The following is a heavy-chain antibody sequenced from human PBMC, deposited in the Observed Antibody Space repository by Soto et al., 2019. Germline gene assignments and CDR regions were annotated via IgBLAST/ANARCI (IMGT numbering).Heavy chain of an antibody. CDR3: AREIVVARGASYFDY. D-gene: IGHD2-2*01. V-gene: IGHV3-7*04. Sequence: GGSLRLSCVGSGFTFSSNWMTWVRQAPGKGLEWVGNIRQDGSEKSYVDSVKGRFTISRDNAKNSLYLQMNSLRAEDTAVYYCAREIVVARGASYFDYWGPGTLVTSPQ. CDR1: GFTFSSNW. J-gene: IGHJ4*02. CDR2: IRQDGSEK.